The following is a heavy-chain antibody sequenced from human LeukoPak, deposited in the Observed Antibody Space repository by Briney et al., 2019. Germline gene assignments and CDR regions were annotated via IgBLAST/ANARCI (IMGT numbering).Heavy chain of an antibody. J-gene: IGHJ4*02. CDR3: AKVARVVVVPAAILDYFDY. CDR1: GFTFSSYA. CDR2: ISGSGGST. D-gene: IGHD2-2*01. Sequence: GGSLGLSCAASGFTFSSYAMSWVRQAPGKGLEWVSAISGSGGSTYYADSVKGRFTISRDNSKNTLYLQMNSLRAEDTAVYYCAKVARVVVVPAAILDYFDYWGQGTLVTVSS. V-gene: IGHV3-23*01.